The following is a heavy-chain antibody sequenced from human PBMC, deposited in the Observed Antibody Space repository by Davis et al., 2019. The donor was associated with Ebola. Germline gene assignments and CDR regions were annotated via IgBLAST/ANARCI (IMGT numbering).Heavy chain of an antibody. Sequence: GESLKISCAASGFTFSSYGMHWVRQAPGKGLEWVAFIRYDGSNKYYADSVKGRFTISRDNSKNTLYLQMNSLRAEDTAVYFCAKDQGSGSYYPDAFDMWGQGTMVTVSS. J-gene: IGHJ3*02. CDR2: IRYDGSNK. CDR3: AKDQGSGSYYPDAFDM. CDR1: GFTFSSYG. D-gene: IGHD1-26*01. V-gene: IGHV3-30*02.